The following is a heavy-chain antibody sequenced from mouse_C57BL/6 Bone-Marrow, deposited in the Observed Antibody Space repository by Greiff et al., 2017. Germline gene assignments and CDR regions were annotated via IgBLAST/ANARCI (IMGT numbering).Heavy chain of an antibody. CDR2: IYPGDGDT. CDR1: GYAFSSSW. CDR3: ARGYYDYDGGAWFAY. V-gene: IGHV1-82*01. D-gene: IGHD2-4*01. J-gene: IGHJ3*01. Sequence: QVQLQQSGPELVKPGASVKISCKASGYAFSSSWMNWVKQRPGKGLEWIGRIYPGDGDTNYNGKFKGKATLTADKSSSTAYMQLSSLTPEDSAVYFCARGYYDYDGGAWFAYWGQGTLVTVSA.